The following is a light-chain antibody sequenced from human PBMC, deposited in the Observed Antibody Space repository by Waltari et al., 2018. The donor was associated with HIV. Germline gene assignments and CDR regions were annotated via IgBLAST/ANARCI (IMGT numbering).Light chain of an antibody. CDR1: SSKFGNDF. CDR2: DSD. CDR3: GTWDTSLGAGV. J-gene: IGLJ3*02. Sequence: QSVLTQPPSVSAAPGQKVTISCSGSSSKFGNDFVSWYQHRPGAAPKLLNYDSDKRPSGSSDRFSSSKSGTSATLGITGLQTGDEADYYCGTWDTSLGAGVFGGGTKLTVL. V-gene: IGLV1-51*01.